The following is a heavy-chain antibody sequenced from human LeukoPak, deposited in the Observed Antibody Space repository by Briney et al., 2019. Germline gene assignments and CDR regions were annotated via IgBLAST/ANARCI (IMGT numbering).Heavy chain of an antibody. J-gene: IGHJ6*02. D-gene: IGHD5-12*01. Sequence: GGSLRLSCAASGFTLTTYAMTWVRQAPGKGLEWVSRISGSGDSTYFADSVKGRFTISRDNFKNTLYLQMNSLRAEDTAVYYCAKDLRYSGSLYGMDVWGQGTTVTVSS. V-gene: IGHV3-23*01. CDR2: ISGSGDST. CDR3: AKDLRYSGSLYGMDV. CDR1: GFTLTTYA.